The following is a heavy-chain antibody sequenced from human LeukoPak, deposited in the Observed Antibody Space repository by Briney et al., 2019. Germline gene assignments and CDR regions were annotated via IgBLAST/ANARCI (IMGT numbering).Heavy chain of an antibody. J-gene: IGHJ3*02. CDR2: ISSSSSYI. CDR3: ATPTVVVVAAGGRDAFDI. D-gene: IGHD2-15*01. V-gene: IGHV3-21*01. Sequence: GGSLRLSCAASGFTFSSYSMNWVRQAPGKGLEWVSSISSSSSYIYYADSVKGRFTISRDNAKNSLYLQMNSLRAEDTAVYYCATPTVVVVAAGGRDAFDIWGQGTMVTVSS. CDR1: GFTFSSYS.